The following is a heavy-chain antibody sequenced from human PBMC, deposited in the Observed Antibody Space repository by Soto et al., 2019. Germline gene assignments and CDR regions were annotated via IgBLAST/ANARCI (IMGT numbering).Heavy chain of an antibody. CDR1: GDSIRTDSHY. J-gene: IGHJ4*02. V-gene: IGHV4-61*01. CDR3: ARDPESYFDY. CDR2: IYYSGST. Sequence: SETLSLTCTVSGDSIRTDSHYWGWIRQPPGKGLEWIGYIYYSGSTNYNPSLKSRVTISVDTSKNQLSLKLSSVTAADTAVYYCARDPESYFDYWGQGTLVTVSS.